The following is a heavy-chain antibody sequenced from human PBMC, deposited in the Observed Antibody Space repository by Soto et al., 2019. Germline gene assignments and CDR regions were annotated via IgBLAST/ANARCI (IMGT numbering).Heavy chain of an antibody. V-gene: IGHV3-73*01. D-gene: IGHD3-9*01. J-gene: IGHJ4*02. CDR1: GFTFTGYA. CDR3: SNLYSYNIGK. CDR2: IRDRTNNYAK. Sequence: GGSLRLSCAASGFTFTGYAMHWVRQASGKGLEWVGRIRDRTNNYAKAYAASVQGRISIYREDSTNTTNLQMNSLKPEDTSVYYGSNLYSYNIGKWGQGTQVTVSS.